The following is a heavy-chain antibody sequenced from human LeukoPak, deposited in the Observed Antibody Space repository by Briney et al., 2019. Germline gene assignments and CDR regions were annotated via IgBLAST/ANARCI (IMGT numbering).Heavy chain of an antibody. D-gene: IGHD6-19*01. CDR1: GFTFSSYA. V-gene: IGHV3-30*04. J-gene: IGHJ4*02. Sequence: GGSLRLSCAASGFTFSSYAMHWVRQAPGKGLEWVAVISYDGSNKYYADSVKGRFTISRDNSKNTLYLQMNSLRAEDTAVYYCAKDAGYSSGWYDVVNYWGQGTLVTVSS. CDR3: AKDAGYSSGWYDVVNY. CDR2: ISYDGSNK.